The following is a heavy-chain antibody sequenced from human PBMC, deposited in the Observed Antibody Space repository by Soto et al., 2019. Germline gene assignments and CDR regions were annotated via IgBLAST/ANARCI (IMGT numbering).Heavy chain of an antibody. CDR3: AKDMRGSGSYYIYGMDV. V-gene: IGHV3-30*18. CDR2: TVHDGNDK. D-gene: IGHD3-10*01. CDR1: GFTFSVYD. Sequence: HPGGSLRLSCAASGFTFSVYDMHWVRQAPGKGLEWVAVTVHDGNDKGCQDPVKGRYTVSRDNSKNTVYVQMNSLRDEDTAAYYYAKDMRGSGSYYIYGMDVWGQGTTVTVSS. J-gene: IGHJ6*02.